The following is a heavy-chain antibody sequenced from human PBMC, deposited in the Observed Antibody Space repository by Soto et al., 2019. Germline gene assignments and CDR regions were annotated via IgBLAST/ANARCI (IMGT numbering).Heavy chain of an antibody. CDR1: GFTFSSYS. D-gene: IGHD3-10*01. CDR3: ARRASFDVGFNFDY. Sequence: EVQLVEAGGGLVQPGGSLRLSCAASGFTFSSYSMSWVRQAPGKGLEWVSYISSSSATIYYADSVKGRFTISRDNXXNSLYLQMKSLRGEDTAVYYCARRASFDVGFNFDYWGQGTLVTVSS. J-gene: IGHJ4*02. V-gene: IGHV3-48*01. CDR2: ISSSSATI.